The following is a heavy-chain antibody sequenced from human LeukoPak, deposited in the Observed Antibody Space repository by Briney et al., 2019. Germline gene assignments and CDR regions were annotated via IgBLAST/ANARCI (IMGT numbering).Heavy chain of an antibody. D-gene: IGHD2-15*01. V-gene: IGHV3-7*04. Sequence: PGGSLRLSCAASGFNFISSWMNWVRQAPGKGLEWVANIKQDGSEKYYVDSVKGRFTISRDNAKNSLYLQMNSLRAEDTAVYYCARGDCSGGSCYLSLTTIDYWGQGTLVTVSS. CDR3: ARGDCSGGSCYLSLTTIDY. CDR2: IKQDGSEK. J-gene: IGHJ4*02. CDR1: GFNFISSW.